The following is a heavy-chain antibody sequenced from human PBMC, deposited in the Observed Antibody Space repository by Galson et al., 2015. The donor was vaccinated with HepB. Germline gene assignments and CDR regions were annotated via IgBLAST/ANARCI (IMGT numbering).Heavy chain of an antibody. CDR3: ARHMGEYSSGWYGGDWFDP. D-gene: IGHD6-19*01. CDR2: IYYSGST. V-gene: IGHV4-39*01. Sequence: ETLSLTCTVSGGSISSSSYYWGWIRQPPGKGLEWIGSIYYSGSTYYNPSLKSRVTISVDTSKNQFSLKLSSVTAADTAVYYCARHMGEYSSGWYGGDWFDPWGQGTLVTVSS. J-gene: IGHJ5*02. CDR1: GGSISSSSYY.